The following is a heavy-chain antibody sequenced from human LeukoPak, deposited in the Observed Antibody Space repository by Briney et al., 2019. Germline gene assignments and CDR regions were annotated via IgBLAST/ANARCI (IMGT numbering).Heavy chain of an antibody. CDR1: GYTFGDYG. Sequence: GGSLRLSCTASGYTFGDYGLSWVRQAPGKGLEWIAFIRSKVYGGTTEYAASVKGRFTLSRDDSKSIAYLQMNSLKTDDTAVYYCAGDRWVDSTLYYYDFWGQGTRVTVSS. J-gene: IGHJ4*02. D-gene: IGHD4-11*01. CDR2: IRSKVYGGTT. V-gene: IGHV3-49*04. CDR3: AGDRWVDSTLYYYDF.